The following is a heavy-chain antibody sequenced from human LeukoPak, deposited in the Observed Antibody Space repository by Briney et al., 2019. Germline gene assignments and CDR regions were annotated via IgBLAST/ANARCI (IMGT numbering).Heavy chain of an antibody. V-gene: IGHV4-59*11. CDR3: ARAQYESVGYYLGH. CDR2: IYYSGST. Sequence: SETLSLTCTVSGGSIRSHYWSWIRQPPGKGLEWIGYIYYSGSTNYNPSLKRRVTISLDTSKSQFSLKLSSVTAADTAVYYCARAQYESVGYYLGHWGQGTLVTVSS. J-gene: IGHJ4*02. D-gene: IGHD3-22*01. CDR1: GGSIRSHY.